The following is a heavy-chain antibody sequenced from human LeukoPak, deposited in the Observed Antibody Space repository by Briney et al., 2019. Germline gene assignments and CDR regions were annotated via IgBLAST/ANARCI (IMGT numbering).Heavy chain of an antibody. CDR1: GFTFSSYA. CDR2: ISGSGGST. V-gene: IGHV3-23*01. CDR3: AKDKRRWLQPYYFDY. D-gene: IGHD5-24*01. Sequence: PGGSLRLSCAASGFTFSSYAMSWVRQAPGKGLEWVSAISGSGGSTYYADSVKGRFTISRDNSKNTLYLQMNSLRAEDTAVYYSAKDKRRWLQPYYFDYWGQGTLVTVSS. J-gene: IGHJ4*02.